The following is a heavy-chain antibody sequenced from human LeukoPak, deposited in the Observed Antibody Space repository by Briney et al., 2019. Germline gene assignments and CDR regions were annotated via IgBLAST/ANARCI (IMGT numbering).Heavy chain of an antibody. Sequence: SETLSLTCAVYGGSFSGYYWSWIRQPPGKGLEWIGEIYHSGSTNYNPSLKSRVTISVDTSKNQFSLKLSSVTAADTAVYYCARVGYSSALKWFDPWGQGTLVTVSS. D-gene: IGHD6-19*01. CDR3: ARVGYSSALKWFDP. V-gene: IGHV4-34*01. CDR2: IYHSGST. CDR1: GGSFSGYY. J-gene: IGHJ5*02.